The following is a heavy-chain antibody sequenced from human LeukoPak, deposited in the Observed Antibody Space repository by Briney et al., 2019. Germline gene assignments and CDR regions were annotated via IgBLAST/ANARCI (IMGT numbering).Heavy chain of an antibody. V-gene: IGHV4-34*01. CDR2: INHSGST. CDR1: GGSFSGYY. Sequence: SETLSLTCAVYGGSFSGYYWSWIRQPPGKGLEWIGEINHSGSTNYNPSLKSRVTISVDTSKNQFSLKLSSVTAADTAVYYCARWHRQNYYYYYYIDVWGKGTTVTVSS. J-gene: IGHJ6*03. CDR3: ARWHRQNYYYYYYIDV.